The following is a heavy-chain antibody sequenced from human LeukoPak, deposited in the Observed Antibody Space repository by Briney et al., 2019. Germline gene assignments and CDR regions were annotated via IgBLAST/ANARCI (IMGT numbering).Heavy chain of an antibody. CDR2: LKQDGNEK. CDR1: GFTFSNYW. D-gene: IGHD3-3*01. V-gene: IGHV3-7*01. J-gene: IGHJ4*02. Sequence: PGGSLRLSCAASGFTFSNYWMSWVCQAPGKGLEWVANLKQDGNEKYYVDSVKGRFTISRDNAKNSLYLQMSSLRAEDTAVYYCARGFWSGYFMKERVYYFDYWGQGTLVTVSS. CDR3: ARGFWSGYFMKERVYYFDY.